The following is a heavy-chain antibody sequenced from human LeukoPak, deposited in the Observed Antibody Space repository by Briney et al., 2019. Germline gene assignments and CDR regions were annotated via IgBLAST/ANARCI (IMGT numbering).Heavy chain of an antibody. CDR2: IDNTGVNT. CDR3: VKQDWGSQPAGHYFDD. Sequence: PGGSLRLSCSASGFTFNSYAVHWVRQAPGKGLEYVSSIDNTGVNTYYADSVKDRFTISRDNSKNTLYLQMSSLRAEDTAVYYCVKQDWGSQPAGHYFDDWGQGTLVTVSS. V-gene: IGHV3-64D*09. J-gene: IGHJ4*02. CDR1: GFTFNSYA. D-gene: IGHD7-27*01.